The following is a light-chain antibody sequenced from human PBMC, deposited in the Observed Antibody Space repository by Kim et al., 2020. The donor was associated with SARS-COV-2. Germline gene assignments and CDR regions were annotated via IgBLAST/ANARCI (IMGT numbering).Light chain of an antibody. V-gene: IGKV1D-13*01. CDR1: QDITTA. CDR3: QQFNNYPQT. Sequence: AIQLTQSPSSLSASVGDRVTITCRASQDITTALAWYQQKPGNAPKLLIYYAATLQSGVPSRFSGSGSGTDFTLTISSLQPEDVATYYCQQFNNYPQTFGQGTKVDIK. J-gene: IGKJ1*01. CDR2: YAA.